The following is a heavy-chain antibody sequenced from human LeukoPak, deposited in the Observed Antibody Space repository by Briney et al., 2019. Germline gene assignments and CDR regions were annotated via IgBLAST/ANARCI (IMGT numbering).Heavy chain of an antibody. V-gene: IGHV1-2*02. D-gene: IGHD3-10*01. CDR2: INPNSGGT. CDR3: ARQGMARGSPWDY. Sequence: ASVKVSCKASGYTFTGCSMHWVRQAPGQGLEWMGWINPNSGGTNYAQKFQGRVTMTRDTSISTAYMELTRLTSDDTAVYYCARQGMARGSPWDYWGQGTLVTVSS. CDR1: GYTFTGCS. J-gene: IGHJ4*02.